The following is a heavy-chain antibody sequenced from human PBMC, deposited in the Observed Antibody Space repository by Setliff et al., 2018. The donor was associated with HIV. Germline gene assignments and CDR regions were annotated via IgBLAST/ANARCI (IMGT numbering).Heavy chain of an antibody. D-gene: IGHD3-16*01. CDR3: AKQSFYDYVWGTVWYFDV. J-gene: IGHJ2*01. CDR1: GGSISSSSYY. V-gene: IGHV4-39*07. Sequence: SETLSLTCTVSGGSISSSSYYWGWIRQPPGKGLEWIGSIYYSGNTYYNPSLKSRVTISMDTSKNQFSLKLTSVTAADTAVYYCAKQSFYDYVWGTVWYFDVWGRGTLVTVSS. CDR2: IYYSGNT.